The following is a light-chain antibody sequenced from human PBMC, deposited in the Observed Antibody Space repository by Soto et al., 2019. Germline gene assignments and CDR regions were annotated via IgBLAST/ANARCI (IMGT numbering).Light chain of an antibody. V-gene: IGLV2-14*01. CDR3: SSYTSSSTRV. Sequence: QSALTQPASVSGSPGQSITISCTGTSSDVGGYNYVSWYQQHPGKAPKLMIYDVSNRPSGVYNRFSGSKSGNTASLTISGLQAEDEADYYCSSYTSSSTRVFGNGTKLTVL. CDR2: DVS. J-gene: IGLJ1*01. CDR1: SSDVGGYNY.